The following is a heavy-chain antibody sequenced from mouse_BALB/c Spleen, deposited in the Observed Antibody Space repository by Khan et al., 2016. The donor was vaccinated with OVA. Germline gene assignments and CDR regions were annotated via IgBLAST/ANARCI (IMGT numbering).Heavy chain of an antibody. CDR2: IYPGTDNT. D-gene: IGHD3-2*02. J-gene: IGHJ2*01. Sequence: QVQLKESGAELVRPGASVKLSCKTSGYIFTRYWIHWVKQRSGPGLEWFARIYPGTDNTYYNEKLKDKVTLTADKSSSTVYMQLSSLKSEDSAVYFCAREEALYYFDYWGQGTTLTVSS. CDR1: GYIFTRYW. CDR3: AREEALYYFDY. V-gene: IGHV1-76*01.